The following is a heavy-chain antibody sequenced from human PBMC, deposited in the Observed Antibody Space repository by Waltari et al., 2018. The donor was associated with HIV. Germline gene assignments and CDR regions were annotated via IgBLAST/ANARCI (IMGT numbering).Heavy chain of an antibody. CDR1: GFTFSVNS. D-gene: IGHD6-19*01. CDR3: ARGVGSSDWFTHRFDP. J-gene: IGHJ5*02. Sequence: EVQLVESGGGLVQSGGSLRLACAASGFTFSVNSMNGVRPAPGKGVEMVAYINSSGDNIYYADPVKGRFTISRDNAKNSLYLQMNSLRAEDTAVYYCARGVGSSDWFTHRFDPWGQGTLVTVSS. CDR2: INSSGDNI. V-gene: IGHV3-48*01.